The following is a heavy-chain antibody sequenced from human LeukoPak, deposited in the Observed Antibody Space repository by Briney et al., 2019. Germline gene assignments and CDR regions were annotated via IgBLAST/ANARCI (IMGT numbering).Heavy chain of an antibody. J-gene: IGHJ5*02. CDR1: GGSISSGDYY. Sequence: SETLSLTCTVSGGSISSGDYYWGWIRQPPGKGLEWIGYIYYSGSTYYNPSLKSRVTISLDTSKNQFSLKLSSVTAADTAVYYCARVPKSPGPYYYDSSGYRFVGWFDPWGQGTLVTVSS. CDR2: IYYSGST. CDR3: ARVPKSPGPYYYDSSGYRFVGWFDP. D-gene: IGHD3-22*01. V-gene: IGHV4-30-4*08.